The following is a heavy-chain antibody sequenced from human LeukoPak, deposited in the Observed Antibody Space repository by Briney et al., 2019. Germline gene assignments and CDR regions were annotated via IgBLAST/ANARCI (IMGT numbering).Heavy chain of an antibody. V-gene: IGHV1-2*02. J-gene: IGHJ4*02. CDR1: GYTFTGYY. Sequence: ASVKVSCKASGYTFTGYYTHWVRQAPGQGLEWMGWINPNSGGTNYAQKFQGRVTMTRDTSISTAYMELSRLRSDDTAVYYCARSIAVAGPFDYWGQGTLVTVSS. CDR2: INPNSGGT. CDR3: ARSIAVAGPFDY. D-gene: IGHD6-19*01.